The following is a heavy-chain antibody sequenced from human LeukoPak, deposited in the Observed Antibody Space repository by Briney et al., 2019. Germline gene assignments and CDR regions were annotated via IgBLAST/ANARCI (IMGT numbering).Heavy chain of an antibody. Sequence: PGGSLRLSCAASGFTVSSNYMSWVRQAPGKGLEWVSVIYSGGSTYYADSVKGRFTISRDNSKNTLYLQMNSPRAEDTAVYYCARVAWELLLFDYWGQGTLVTVSS. CDR3: ARVAWELLLFDY. V-gene: IGHV3-53*01. J-gene: IGHJ4*02. D-gene: IGHD1-26*01. CDR2: IYSGGST. CDR1: GFTVSSNY.